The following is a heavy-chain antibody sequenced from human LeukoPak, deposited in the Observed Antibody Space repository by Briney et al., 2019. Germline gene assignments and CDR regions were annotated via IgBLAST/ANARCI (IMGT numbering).Heavy chain of an antibody. V-gene: IGHV1-69*05. CDR1: GYTFTSYG. CDR3: ARGLPAAATDY. Sequence: GASVKVSCKASGYTFTSYGISWVRQAPGQGLEWMGGIIPIFGTANYAQKFQGRVTITRNTSISTAYMELSSLRSEDTAVYYCARGLPAAATDYWGQGTLVTVSS. D-gene: IGHD2-2*01. CDR2: IIPIFGTA. J-gene: IGHJ4*02.